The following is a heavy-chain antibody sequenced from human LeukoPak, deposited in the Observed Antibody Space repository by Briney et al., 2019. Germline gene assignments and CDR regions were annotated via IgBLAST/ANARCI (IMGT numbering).Heavy chain of an antibody. J-gene: IGHJ6*04. Sequence: GASVKVSCKASGYSFTSNVISWVRQAPGQGLEWMGWISAYNGNTNYAQKLQGRVTMTTDTSTSTAYMELRSLRSEDTAVYYCARLYCSGGSCYSGMDVWGKGTTVTVSS. CDR2: ISAYNGNT. V-gene: IGHV1-18*01. D-gene: IGHD2-15*01. CDR3: ARLYCSGGSCYSGMDV. CDR1: GYSFTSNV.